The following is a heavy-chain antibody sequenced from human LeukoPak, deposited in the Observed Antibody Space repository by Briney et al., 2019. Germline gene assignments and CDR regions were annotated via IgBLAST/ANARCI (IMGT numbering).Heavy chain of an antibody. V-gene: IGHV4-59*01. CDR1: GGSISSYY. CDR2: IYYSGST. J-gene: IGHJ4*02. D-gene: IGHD3-10*01. CDR3: ARNYGSGSLGFDY. Sequence: SETLSLTCTVSGGSISSYYWSWIRQPPGKGLEWIGYIYYSGSTNYNPSLKSRVTISVDTSKNQFSLKLSSVTAADTAVYYCARNYGSGSLGFDYWGQATLVTVSS.